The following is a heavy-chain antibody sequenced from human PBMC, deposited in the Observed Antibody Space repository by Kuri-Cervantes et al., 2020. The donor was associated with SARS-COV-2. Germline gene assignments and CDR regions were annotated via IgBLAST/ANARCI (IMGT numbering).Heavy chain of an antibody. J-gene: IGHJ5*02. Sequence: GGSLRLSCAASGFAFSSHAMIWVRQTPEKGLEWVSAIRSGGASKSYADSVMGRFSISRDDSKNTLYLQMNGLRVEDTAVYFCARDRGAFGGWFDPWGQGTLVTVSS. CDR2: IRSGGASK. CDR1: GFAFSSHA. D-gene: IGHD3-16*01. CDR3: ARDRGAFGGWFDP. V-gene: IGHV3-23*01.